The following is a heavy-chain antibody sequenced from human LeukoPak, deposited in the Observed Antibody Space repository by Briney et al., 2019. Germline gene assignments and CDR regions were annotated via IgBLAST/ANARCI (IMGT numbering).Heavy chain of an antibody. J-gene: IGHJ4*02. CDR3: ARDRIDYYDSSGSFFDY. CDR1: GGTFSSYA. CDR2: IIPILGIA. Sequence: SVTVSCTASGGTFSSYAISWVRQAPGQGLEWMGRIIPILGIANYAQKFQGRVTITADKSTSTAYMELSSLRSEDTAVYYCARDRIDYYDSSGSFFDYWGQGTLVTVSS. V-gene: IGHV1-69*04. D-gene: IGHD3-22*01.